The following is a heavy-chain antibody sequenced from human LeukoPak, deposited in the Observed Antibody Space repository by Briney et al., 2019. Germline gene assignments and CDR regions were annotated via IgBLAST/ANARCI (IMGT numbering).Heavy chain of an antibody. D-gene: IGHD3-10*01. CDR2: IIPIFGTA. CDR3: ARALLWFGEFDY. J-gene: IGHJ4*02. V-gene: IGHV1-69*13. CDR1: GGTFSSYA. Sequence: SVKVSCKTSGGTFSSYAISWVRQAPGQGLVWMGGIIPIFGTANYAQKFQGRVTITADESTSTAYMELSSLRSEDTAVYYCARALLWFGEFDYWGQGTLVTVSS.